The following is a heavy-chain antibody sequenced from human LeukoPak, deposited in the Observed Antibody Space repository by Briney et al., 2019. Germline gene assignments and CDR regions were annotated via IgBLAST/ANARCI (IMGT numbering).Heavy chain of an antibody. V-gene: IGHV3-23*01. CDR1: GFTFSSYA. D-gene: IGHD2-2*01. CDR3: ARTPLVRYFDC. CDR2: VSGSGGIT. J-gene: IGHJ4*02. Sequence: GGSLRLSCAASGFTFSSYAMSWVRQAPGKGLEWVSGVSGSGGITYYAGSVKGRFTISRDNSKNTLYLQMNSLRAEDTALYYCARTPLVRYFDCWGQGTLVTVSS.